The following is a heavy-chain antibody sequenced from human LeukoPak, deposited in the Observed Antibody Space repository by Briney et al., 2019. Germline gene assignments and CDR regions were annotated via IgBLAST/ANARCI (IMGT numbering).Heavy chain of an antibody. CDR2: ISAYNGNT. V-gene: IGHV1-18*01. CDR3: ARVRLVSSSSWYASFDY. Sequence: ASVKVSCKASGYSFTSYAINWVRQAPGQGLEWMGWISAYNGNTDYAQKFQGRVTMTTDTSTSTAYMELRSLTSDDTAVYYCARVRLVSSSSWYASFDYWGQGTLVTVSS. CDR1: GYSFTSYA. D-gene: IGHD6-13*01. J-gene: IGHJ4*02.